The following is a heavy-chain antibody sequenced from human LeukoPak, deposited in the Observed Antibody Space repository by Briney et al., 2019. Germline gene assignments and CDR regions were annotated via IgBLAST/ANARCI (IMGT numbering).Heavy chain of an antibody. D-gene: IGHD6-13*01. J-gene: IGHJ4*02. V-gene: IGHV3-30*02. CDR2: IRYDGSNK. Sequence: GGSLRLSCAASGFTFSSYGMHWVRQAPGKGLEWVAFIRYDGSNKYYADSVKGRFTISRDNSKNTLYLQMNSLRAEDTAVYYCAKGRTRNLTAAGTGDYWRQGTLVTVSS. CDR3: AKGRTRNLTAAGTGDY. CDR1: GFTFSSYG.